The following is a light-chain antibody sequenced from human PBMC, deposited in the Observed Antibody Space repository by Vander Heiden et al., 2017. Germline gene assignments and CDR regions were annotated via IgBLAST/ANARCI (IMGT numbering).Light chain of an antibody. Sequence: IQMTQSPSSLSASVGDRVTITCRASQDINHYLAWFQQKPGKAPKSLIYGATSLQSGVPSKFHGRGSAPEFTLTISRLQPEDFAPYFTQQDDRYPLTFGQGTRLEIK. J-gene: IGKJ5*01. CDR2: GAT. CDR1: QDINHY. CDR3: QQDDRYPLT. V-gene: IGKV1-16*02.